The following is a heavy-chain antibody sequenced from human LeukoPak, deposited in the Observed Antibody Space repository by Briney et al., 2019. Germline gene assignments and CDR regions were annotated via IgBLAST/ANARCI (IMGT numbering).Heavy chain of an antibody. Sequence: SETRSLTCTVSGGSISSGGYYWSWIRQPPGKGLEWIGYIYHSGSTYYNPSLKSRVTISVDRSKNQFSLKLSSVTAADTAVYYCARDEGIVGAIPGDYWGQGTLVTVSS. CDR2: IYHSGST. CDR1: GGSISSGGYY. D-gene: IGHD1-26*01. CDR3: ARDEGIVGAIPGDY. V-gene: IGHV4-30-2*01. J-gene: IGHJ4*02.